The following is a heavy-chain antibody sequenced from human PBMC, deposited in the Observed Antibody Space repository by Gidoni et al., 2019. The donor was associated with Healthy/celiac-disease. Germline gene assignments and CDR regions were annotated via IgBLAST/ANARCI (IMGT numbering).Heavy chain of an antibody. Sequence: QVQLVESGGGVVQPGRSLRLSCAASGFTFSRYGMHWVRQAPGKGLGWVAVISYDGSNKYYADSVKGRFTISRDNSKNTLYLQMNSLRAEDTAVYYCAKEFQDYGDYPVYFDYWGQGTLVTVSS. CDR2: ISYDGSNK. J-gene: IGHJ4*02. V-gene: IGHV3-30*18. CDR3: AKEFQDYGDYPVYFDY. D-gene: IGHD4-17*01. CDR1: GFTFSRYG.